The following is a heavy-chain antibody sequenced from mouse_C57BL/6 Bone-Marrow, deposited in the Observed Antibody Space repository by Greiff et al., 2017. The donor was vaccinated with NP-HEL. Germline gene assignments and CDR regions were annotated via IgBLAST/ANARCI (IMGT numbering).Heavy chain of an antibody. Sequence: QVQLQQSGAELVRPGASVTLSCKASGYTFTDYEMHWVKQTPVHGLEWIGAIDPETGGTAHNQKFKGKAILTADKSSSTAYMELRSLTSEDSAVYYCTSFITTVVAPYAMDYWGQGTSVTVSS. V-gene: IGHV1-15*01. D-gene: IGHD1-1*01. CDR3: TSFITTVVAPYAMDY. CDR1: GYTFTDYE. J-gene: IGHJ4*01. CDR2: IDPETGGT.